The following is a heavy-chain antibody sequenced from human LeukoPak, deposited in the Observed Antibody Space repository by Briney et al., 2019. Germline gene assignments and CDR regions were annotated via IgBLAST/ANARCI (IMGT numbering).Heavy chain of an antibody. D-gene: IGHD6-19*01. CDR3: ASAGDGSGWYDGMDV. Sequence: GGSLRLSCAASGFTVSSNYMSWVRQAPGKGLEWVSVIYSGGSTYYADSVKGRFTISRDNSRNTLYLQMNSLRAEDTAVYYCASAGDGSGWYDGMDVWGQGTTVTVSS. V-gene: IGHV3-53*01. CDR1: GFTVSSNY. CDR2: IYSGGST. J-gene: IGHJ6*02.